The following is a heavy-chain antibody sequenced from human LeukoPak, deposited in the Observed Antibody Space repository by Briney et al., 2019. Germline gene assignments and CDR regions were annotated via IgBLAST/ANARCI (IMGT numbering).Heavy chain of an antibody. CDR1: GFTFSDSW. CDR2: MNQDGSDK. D-gene: IGHD3-16*01. CDR3: ATYTHWVAGDV. Sequence: PGGSLRLSCAASGFTFSDSWMSWVRQAPGKGLEWVANMNQDGSDKDYVDSVKGRFTISRDNARNSPYLQMGSLRAEDTAVYYCATYTHWVAGDVWGQGTTVTVSS. J-gene: IGHJ6*02. V-gene: IGHV3-7*01.